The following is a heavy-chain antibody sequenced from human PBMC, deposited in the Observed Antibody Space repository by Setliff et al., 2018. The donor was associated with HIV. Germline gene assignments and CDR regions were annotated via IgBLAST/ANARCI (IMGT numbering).Heavy chain of an antibody. CDR3: ARRAGPYTTGRYFDS. V-gene: IGHV4-38-2*02. D-gene: IGHD4-17*01. Sequence: PSETLSLTCTVSGYSINSGYYWGWIRLPPGKGLEWIGDIYHSGFTYYKSSLKSRLTISVDTSKNQFSLNLTSVTAADSAVYFCARRAGPYTTGRYFDSWGRGMLVTVSS. J-gene: IGHJ4*02. CDR1: GYSINSGYY. CDR2: IYHSGFT.